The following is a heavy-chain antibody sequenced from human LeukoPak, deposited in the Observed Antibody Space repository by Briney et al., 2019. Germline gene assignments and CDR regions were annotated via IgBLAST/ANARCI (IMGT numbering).Heavy chain of an antibody. Sequence: KASETLSLTCTVPGGSISSSSYYWGWIRQPPGKGLEWIGSIYYSGSTYYNPSLKSRVTISVDTSKNPFSLKLTSVTAADTAVYYCTRTISGSYYYFDYWGQGTLVTVSS. V-gene: IGHV4-39*01. J-gene: IGHJ4*02. CDR2: IYYSGST. D-gene: IGHD1-26*01. CDR3: TRTISGSYYYFDY. CDR1: GGSISSSSYY.